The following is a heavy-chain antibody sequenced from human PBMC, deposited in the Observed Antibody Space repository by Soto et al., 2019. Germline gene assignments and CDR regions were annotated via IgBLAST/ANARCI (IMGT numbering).Heavy chain of an antibody. Sequence: PGGSLRLSCAASGFTFSSYAITWVRQPPGEGLEWVSGISGSGGSTYYADSVKGRFTISRDNSKNTLYLQMSSLRAEDTAVYYCAKTRATAIYPYFDYWGQGALVTVSS. J-gene: IGHJ4*02. D-gene: IGHD2-2*02. CDR1: GFTFSSYA. CDR3: AKTRATAIYPYFDY. CDR2: ISGSGGST. V-gene: IGHV3-23*01.